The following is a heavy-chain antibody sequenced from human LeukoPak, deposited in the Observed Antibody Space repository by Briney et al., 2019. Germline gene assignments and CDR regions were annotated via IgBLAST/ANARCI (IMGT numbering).Heavy chain of an antibody. Sequence: GGSLRLSCAASGFTFDDYGMSWVRQAPGKGLEWVSGINWNGGSTSYAESVKGRFTISRDNAKNSLYLQMNSLRVEDTAIYYCASFGSIVDYWGQGTLVTVSS. CDR1: GFTFDDYG. CDR2: INWNGGST. V-gene: IGHV3-20*04. D-gene: IGHD6-13*01. CDR3: ASFGSIVDY. J-gene: IGHJ4*02.